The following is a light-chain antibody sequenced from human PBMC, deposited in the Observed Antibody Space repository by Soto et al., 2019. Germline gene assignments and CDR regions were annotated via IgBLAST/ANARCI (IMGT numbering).Light chain of an antibody. CDR3: QHYNSYSEA. CDR2: DAS. Sequence: DIQVTHSPSTLSASVGCRLTITCRASQTINSWLAWYQQKTGKAPKVLIFDASSLKTGVPSRFSGSGYGTEFTLTISSLQTDDFATYYCQHYNSYSEAFGQGTKVDIK. CDR1: QTINSW. V-gene: IGKV1-5*01. J-gene: IGKJ1*01.